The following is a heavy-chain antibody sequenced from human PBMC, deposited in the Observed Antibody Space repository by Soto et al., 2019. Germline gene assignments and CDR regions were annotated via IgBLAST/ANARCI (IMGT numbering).Heavy chain of an antibody. Sequence: PSETLSLTCTVSGGSISSSSYYWGWIRQPPGKGLEWIGSIYYSGSTYYNPSLKSRVTISVDTSKNQFSLKLSSVTAADTAVYYCARRGRDYYDSSGDADYWGQGTLVTVSS. CDR1: GGSISSSSYY. CDR2: IYYSGST. V-gene: IGHV4-39*01. J-gene: IGHJ4*02. CDR3: ARRGRDYYDSSGDADY. D-gene: IGHD3-22*01.